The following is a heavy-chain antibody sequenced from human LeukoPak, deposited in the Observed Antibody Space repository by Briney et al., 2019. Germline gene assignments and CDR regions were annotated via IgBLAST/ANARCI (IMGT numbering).Heavy chain of an antibody. J-gene: IGHJ4*02. CDR1: GFTFSSYW. CDR2: INSDGSST. Sequence: GGSLRLSCAASGFTFSSYWMHWVRQGPGKGLAWVSHINSDGSSTRYADSVKGRFTISRDNAKNTLYLQMNSLRAEDTAVYYCARDDYDGLMGFDYWGQGTLVTVSS. CDR3: ARDDYDGLMGFDY. V-gene: IGHV3-74*01. D-gene: IGHD4-23*01.